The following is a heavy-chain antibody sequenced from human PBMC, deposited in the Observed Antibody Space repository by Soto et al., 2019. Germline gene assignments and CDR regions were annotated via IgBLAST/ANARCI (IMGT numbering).Heavy chain of an antibody. D-gene: IGHD5-12*01. J-gene: IGHJ6*02. V-gene: IGHV6-1*01. Sequence: SQTLSLTCAISGDSVSSNSAAWNWIRQSPSRGLEWLGRTYYRSKWYNDYAVSVKSRITTNPDTSKNQFSLQLNSVTPEDTAVYYCARGSSGYSGYDLYYYYYGMDVWGQGTTVTVSS. CDR3: ARGSSGYSGYDLYYYYYGMDV. CDR2: TYYRSKWYN. CDR1: GDSVSSNSAA.